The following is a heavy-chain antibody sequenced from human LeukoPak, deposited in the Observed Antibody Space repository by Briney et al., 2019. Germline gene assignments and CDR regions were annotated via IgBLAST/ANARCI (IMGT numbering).Heavy chain of an antibody. CDR2: ISGGGDDT. CDR1: GFIFSGYA. Sequence: GGSLRLSCAASGFIFSGYAMSWVRQAPGKGLEWVSVISGGGDDTYYADSVKGRFTISRDNSKNRLYLQMNSLRAEDTAVYYCAKDVCTSPRCLLYFDSWGQGTLVTVSS. CDR3: AKDVCTSPRCLLYFDS. J-gene: IGHJ4*02. V-gene: IGHV3-23*01. D-gene: IGHD2-8*01.